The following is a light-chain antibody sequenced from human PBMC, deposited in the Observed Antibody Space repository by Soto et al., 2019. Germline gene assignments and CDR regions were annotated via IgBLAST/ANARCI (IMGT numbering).Light chain of an antibody. V-gene: IGLV2-14*03. Sequence: QSALTQPASVSGSPGQSITISCTGTRSDFGCYNHVYWYQQHPGKPPKLISYEVTDPPSGAYNRFSGCKYGNTSSLTISGLQAEDEAEYSCSSYTNINTRACVFGTGTKVTVL. CDR2: EVT. CDR3: SSYTNINTRACV. CDR1: RSDFGCYNH. J-gene: IGLJ1*01.